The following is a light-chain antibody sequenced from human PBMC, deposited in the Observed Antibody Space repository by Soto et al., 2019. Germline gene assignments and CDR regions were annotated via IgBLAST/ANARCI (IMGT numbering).Light chain of an antibody. CDR3: QQSYSTPRT. V-gene: IGKV1-39*01. J-gene: IGKJ1*01. CDR2: AAS. CDR1: QSISSY. Sequence: DIQMTQSPSSLSASLGDRVTITCRASQSISSYLNWYQQKPGKAPKLLIYAASSLQSGVPSRFSGSGSRTDFTITISSLQPEDVVTYYCQQSYSTPRTFGQGTKVEIK.